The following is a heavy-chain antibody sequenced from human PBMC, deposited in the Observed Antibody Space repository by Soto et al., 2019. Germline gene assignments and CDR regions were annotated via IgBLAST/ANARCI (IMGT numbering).Heavy chain of an antibody. CDR3: ARDSRWYYDSSGYPNDAFDI. CDR1: GYTFTSYG. CDR2: ISAYNGNT. J-gene: IGHJ3*02. D-gene: IGHD3-22*01. V-gene: IGHV1-18*01. Sequence: GASVKVSCKSSGYTFTSYGISWVRQAPGQGLEWMGWISAYNGNTNYAQKLQGRVTMTTDTSTSTAYMELRSLRSDDTAVYYCARDSRWYYDSSGYPNDAFDIRGQGTMVTVSS.